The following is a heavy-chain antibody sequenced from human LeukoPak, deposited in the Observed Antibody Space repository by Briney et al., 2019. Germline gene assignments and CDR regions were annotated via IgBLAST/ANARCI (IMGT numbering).Heavy chain of an antibody. CDR2: ITSGSSYI. V-gene: IGHV3-21*01. Sequence: SGGSLRLSCAASGFTFTSYSMNWARQAPGKGLEWVSSITSGSSYIYYADSVKGRFTISRDNAKNSLYLQMTSLRVEDTAVYYCAKTYGHFDDWGQGTLVTVSS. CDR1: GFTFTSYS. D-gene: IGHD4-17*01. J-gene: IGHJ4*02. CDR3: AKTYGHFDD.